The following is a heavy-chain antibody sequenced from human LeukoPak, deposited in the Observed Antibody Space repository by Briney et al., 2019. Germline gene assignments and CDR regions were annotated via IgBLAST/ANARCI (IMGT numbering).Heavy chain of an antibody. Sequence: ASVTVSFKASVYTFINFGINWVRQAPGQGLEWMGWISGNNDNPNYGQKFQGRFTVTTDSSTNTAYMELTNLRFDDTAVYYCARDGTSTDDYWGQGTLVTVSS. CDR3: ARDGTSTDDY. D-gene: IGHD2-2*01. CDR2: ISGNNDNP. V-gene: IGHV1-18*01. CDR1: VYTFINFG. J-gene: IGHJ4*02.